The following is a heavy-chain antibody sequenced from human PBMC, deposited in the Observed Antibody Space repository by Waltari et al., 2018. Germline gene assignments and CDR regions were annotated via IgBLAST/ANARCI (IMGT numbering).Heavy chain of an antibody. D-gene: IGHD4-17*01. J-gene: IGHJ6*02. V-gene: IGHV4-61*08. CDR2: IFFLGAT. CDR3: ARDYIYGRDYRFGMDV. Sequence: QVQLQESGPGLVKASETLALTCTVSGVSVRSPDYVWTWFRQSPGKGLEYLGSIFFLGATTYNPSLKSRMSMSVDRSKNQFSLSLWSLTAADTAVYFCARDYIYGRDYRFGMDVWGQGTTVVVAS. CDR1: GVSVRSPDYV.